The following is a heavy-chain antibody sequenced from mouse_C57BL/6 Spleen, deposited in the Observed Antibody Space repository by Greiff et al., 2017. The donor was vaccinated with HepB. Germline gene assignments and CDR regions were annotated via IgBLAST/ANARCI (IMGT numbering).Heavy chain of an antibody. D-gene: IGHD1-1*01. V-gene: IGHV1-59*01. CDR2: IDPSDSYT. J-gene: IGHJ4*01. Sequence: VKLQQPGAELVRPGTSVKLSCKASGYTFTSYWMHWVKQRPGQGLEWIGVIDPSDSYTNYNQKFKGKATLTVDTSSSTAYMQLSSLTSEDSAVYYCARRYYGSSLYYYAMDYWGQGTSVTVSS. CDR3: ARRYYGSSLYYYAMDY. CDR1: GYTFTSYW.